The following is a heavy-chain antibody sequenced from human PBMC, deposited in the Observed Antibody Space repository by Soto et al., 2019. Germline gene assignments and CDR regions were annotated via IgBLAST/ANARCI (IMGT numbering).Heavy chain of an antibody. V-gene: IGHV3-30*18. CDR1: GFTFRVYG. CDR3: AQSDSGSDY. Sequence: VGSLRLSCAASGFTFRVYGMHWVRQAPGKGLEWVAVISDDGKQIYYADSVKGRFTISRDNSKTTLYLQMSSLRADDTAVYYCAQSDSGSDYGGQGTRVPVS. J-gene: IGHJ4*02. CDR2: ISDDGKQI. D-gene: IGHD2-21*01.